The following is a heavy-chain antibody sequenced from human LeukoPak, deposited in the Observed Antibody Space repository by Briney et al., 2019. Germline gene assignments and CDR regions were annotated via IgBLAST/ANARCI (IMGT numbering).Heavy chain of an antibody. V-gene: IGHV3-66*02. Sequence: GGSLRLSCAASGFTVSSNYMTWVRQVPGKGLEWVSVIYSGGSTYYADSVKGRFTISRDNSKNTLYLQMNSLRAEDTAVYYCARVSSSSYYYYGMDVWGQGTTVTVSS. D-gene: IGHD6-6*01. CDR2: IYSGGST. J-gene: IGHJ6*02. CDR3: ARVSSSSYYYYGMDV. CDR1: GFTVSSNY.